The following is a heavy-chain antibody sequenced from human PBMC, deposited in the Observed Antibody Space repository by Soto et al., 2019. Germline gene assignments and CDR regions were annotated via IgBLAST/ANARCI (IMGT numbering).Heavy chain of an antibody. D-gene: IGHD5-12*01. CDR1: GYSFTSYW. V-gene: IGHV5-51*01. CDR3: ARQDGYFRSYCYGKDV. CDR2: IYPGDSNT. Sequence: RESLKISCKASGYSFTSYWIGWVRQLPGKGLEWMGIIYPGDSNTIYSPSFQGHITISADKSITTAYLHWSSLRASDTAMYYCARQDGYFRSYCYGKDVWGQGSTVTVAS. J-gene: IGHJ6*02.